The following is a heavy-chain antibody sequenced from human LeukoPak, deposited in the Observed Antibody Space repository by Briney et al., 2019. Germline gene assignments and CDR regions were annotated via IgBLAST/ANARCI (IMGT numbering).Heavy chain of an antibody. Sequence: ASVKVSCKAPGGTFSSYAISWVREAPGQGLEWMGGIIPIFGTANYAQKFQGRVTITADESTSTAYMELSSLRSEDTAVYYCARKTRRGFDYWGQGTLVTVSS. CDR3: ARKTRRGFDY. D-gene: IGHD1-1*01. J-gene: IGHJ4*02. V-gene: IGHV1-69*13. CDR2: IIPIFGTA. CDR1: GGTFSSYA.